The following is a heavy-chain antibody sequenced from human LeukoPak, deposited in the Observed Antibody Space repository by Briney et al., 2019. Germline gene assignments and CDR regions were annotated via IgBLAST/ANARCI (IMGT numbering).Heavy chain of an antibody. Sequence: ASVKVSCKASGYTFTDCYIHWVRQAPGKGLEWMGGFDPEDGETIYAQKFQGRVTMTEDTSTDTAYMELSSLRSEDTAVYYCATDRGYYYYYGMDVWGQGTTVTVSS. CDR3: ATDRGYYYYYGMDV. J-gene: IGHJ6*02. V-gene: IGHV1-24*01. CDR1: GYTFTDCY. CDR2: FDPEDGET.